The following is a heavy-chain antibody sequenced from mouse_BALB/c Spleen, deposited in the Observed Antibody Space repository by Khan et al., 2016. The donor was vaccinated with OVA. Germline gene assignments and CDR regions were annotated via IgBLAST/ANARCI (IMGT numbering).Heavy chain of an antibody. CDR2: INPGTDNS. Sequence: QMQLKQSGAELVRPGDSVKLSCKTSGYIFTSYWIHWVKQRSGKGLEWIARINPGTDNSKYTEEFKDKATLTADNSSSTAYLQLSSLKTEDSDVKFCGVEEALYYFDHWGQGTTLTVSS. CDR3: GVEEALYYFDH. D-gene: IGHD3-2*02. CDR1: GYIFTSYW. J-gene: IGHJ2*01. V-gene: IGHV1-76*01.